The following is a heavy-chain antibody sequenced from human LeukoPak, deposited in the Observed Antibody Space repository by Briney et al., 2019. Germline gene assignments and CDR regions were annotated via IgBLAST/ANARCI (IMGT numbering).Heavy chain of an antibody. V-gene: IGHV1-69*06. CDR1: GGTFSSYA. J-gene: IGHJ4*02. Sequence: GASVKVSCKASGGTFSSYAISWVRQAPGQGLEWMGGIIPIFGTANYAQKFQGRVTITADTSTDTAYMELSSLRSEDTAVYYCAPTKQQLVLYFDYWGQGTLVTVSS. D-gene: IGHD6-13*01. CDR3: APTKQQLVLYFDY. CDR2: IIPIFGTA.